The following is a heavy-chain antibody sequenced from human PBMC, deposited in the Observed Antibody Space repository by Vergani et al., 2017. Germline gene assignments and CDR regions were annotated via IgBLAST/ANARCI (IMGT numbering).Heavy chain of an antibody. CDR2: INPSGGST. J-gene: IGHJ5*02. CDR1: GYTFTSYY. V-gene: IGHV1-46*01. CDR3: ARDSRYCSSTSCYVGLDWFDP. D-gene: IGHD2-2*01. Sequence: QVQLVQSGAEVKKPGASVKVSCKASGYTFTSYYMHWVRQAPGQGLEWMGIINPSGGSTSYAQKFQGRVTMTRDTSTSTVYMELSSLRSEDTAVYYCARDSRYCSSTSCYVGLDWFDPWGQGTLVTVSS.